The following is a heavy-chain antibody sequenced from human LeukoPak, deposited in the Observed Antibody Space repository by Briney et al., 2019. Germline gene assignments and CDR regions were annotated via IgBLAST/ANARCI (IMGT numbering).Heavy chain of an antibody. CDR1: GYTLTELS. J-gene: IGHJ4*02. CDR2: FDPEDGET. Sequence: ASVKVSCKVSGYTLTELSMHWVRQAPGKGLGWMGGFDPEDGETIYAQKFQGRVTMTEDTSTDTAYMELSSLRSEGTAVYYCATINIVGYAFDYWGQGTLITVSS. D-gene: IGHD1-26*01. CDR3: ATINIVGYAFDY. V-gene: IGHV1-24*01.